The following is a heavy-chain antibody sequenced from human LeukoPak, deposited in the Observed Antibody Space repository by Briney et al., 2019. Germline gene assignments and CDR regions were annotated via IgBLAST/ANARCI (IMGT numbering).Heavy chain of an antibody. J-gene: IGHJ4*02. D-gene: IGHD3-3*02. CDR3: AKETHLINMGN. Sequence: ASVRVSCKASGYTFTSYYMHWVRQAPGQGLEWMGIINPSGGSTTYAQKFQGRVTMTRDTSTSTVSMELSSLRPEDTAVYYCAKETHLINMGNWGQGTLVTVSS. V-gene: IGHV1-46*01. CDR2: INPSGGST. CDR1: GYTFTSYY.